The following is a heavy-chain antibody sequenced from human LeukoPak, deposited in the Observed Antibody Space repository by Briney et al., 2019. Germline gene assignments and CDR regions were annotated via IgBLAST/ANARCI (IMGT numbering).Heavy chain of an antibody. Sequence: SGTLSLTCTVSGGSIGTYYWSWIRQPPGKGLEWIGYIYYSGSTKYSPSLKSRVTISLDTPNNQLSLTLTSVTAADTAMYYCTRESGPYCPFGYWGQGTLVVVPS. D-gene: IGHD1-26*01. CDR3: TRESGPYCPFGY. CDR2: IYYSGST. V-gene: IGHV4-59*12. CDR1: GGSIGTYY. J-gene: IGHJ4*02.